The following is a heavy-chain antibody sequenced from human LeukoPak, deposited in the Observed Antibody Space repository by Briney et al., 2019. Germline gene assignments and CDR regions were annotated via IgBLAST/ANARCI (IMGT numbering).Heavy chain of an antibody. V-gene: IGHV4-59*01. Sequence: SETLSLTCTVSGDSISTYHWSWIRQPPGKRLEWIGYIFNTGNTNYNPSLASRVTMSVDTSRAQFFLRLSPVTAADTAIYYCASRPADTTWYGVFDYWSQGTLVTVSS. CDR3: ASRPADTTWYGVFDY. CDR1: GDSISTYH. CDR2: IFNTGNT. D-gene: IGHD3-10*01. J-gene: IGHJ4*02.